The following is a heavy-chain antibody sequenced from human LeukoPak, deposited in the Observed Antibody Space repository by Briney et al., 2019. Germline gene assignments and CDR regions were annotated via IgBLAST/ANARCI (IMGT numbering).Heavy chain of an antibody. J-gene: IGHJ5*02. CDR2: IYYNGST. CDR1: GGSISSYY. V-gene: IGHV4-59*01. D-gene: IGHD1-26*01. CDR3: ASQTGKWEPNWFDP. Sequence: SETLSLTCTASGGSISSYYWSWIRQPPGKGLEWIGYIYYNGSTNYNPSLKSRVTISVDTSKNQFSLKLSSVTAADTAVYYCASQTGKWEPNWFDPWGQGTLVTVSS.